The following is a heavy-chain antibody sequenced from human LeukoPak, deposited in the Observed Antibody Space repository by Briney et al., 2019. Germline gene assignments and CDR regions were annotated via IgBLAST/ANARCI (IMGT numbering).Heavy chain of an antibody. CDR2: ISSSSSYT. J-gene: IGHJ4*02. CDR1: GFIFSDHS. D-gene: IGHD6-25*01. Sequence: NSGGSLRLSCAASGFIFSDHSMDWVRQAPGKGLEWVSSISSSSSYTYYADSVKGRFTISRDNAKNSLYLQMNSLRAEDTAVYYCARGPTASGLYYFDYWGQGTLVTVSS. CDR3: ARGPTASGLYYFDY. V-gene: IGHV3-11*06.